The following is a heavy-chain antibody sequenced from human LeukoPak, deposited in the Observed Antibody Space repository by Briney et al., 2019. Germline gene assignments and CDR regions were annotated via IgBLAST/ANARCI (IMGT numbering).Heavy chain of an antibody. CDR2: IIPIFGTA. D-gene: IGHD3-22*01. CDR3: AREGDYYDSSGYYYFDP. CDR1: GGTFSSYA. Sequence: ASVKVSCKASGGTFSSYAISWVRQAPGQGLEWMGGIIPIFGTANYAQKFQGRVTITADESTSTAYMELSSLRSEDTAVYYCAREGDYYDSSGYYYFDPWGQGTLVTVSS. V-gene: IGHV1-69*13. J-gene: IGHJ5*02.